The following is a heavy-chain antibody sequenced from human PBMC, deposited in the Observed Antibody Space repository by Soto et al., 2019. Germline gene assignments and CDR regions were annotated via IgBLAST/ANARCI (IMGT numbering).Heavy chain of an antibody. J-gene: IGHJ6*02. CDR1: GVTFSSYA. CDR2: IIPIFGTA. V-gene: IGHV1-69*06. CDR3: ARARDGYYGSGSYYPDYYGMDV. Sequence: SVKVSCKASGVTFSSYAISWVRQAPGQGLEWMGGIIPIFGTANYAQKFQGRVTITADKSTSTAYMELSSLRSEDTAVYYCARARDGYYGSGSYYPDYYGMDVWGQGTTVTVSS. D-gene: IGHD3-10*01.